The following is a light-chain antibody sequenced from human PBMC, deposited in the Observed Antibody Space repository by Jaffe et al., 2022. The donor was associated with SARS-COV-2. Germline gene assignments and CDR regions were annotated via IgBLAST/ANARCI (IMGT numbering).Light chain of an antibody. Sequence: EIVLIQSPATLSLSPGERATLSCRASQSVSTYLGWYQQRPGQAPRLLIYDASNRATGIPDRFTGSGSGADFTLTISSLEPEDSAVYYCQQRSIWPTFGQGTKLEIK. CDR1: QSVSTY. J-gene: IGKJ2*01. CDR3: QQRSIWPT. CDR2: DAS. V-gene: IGKV3-11*01.